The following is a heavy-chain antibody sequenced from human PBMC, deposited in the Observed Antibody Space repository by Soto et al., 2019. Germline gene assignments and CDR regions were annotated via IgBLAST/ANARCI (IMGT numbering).Heavy chain of an antibody. D-gene: IGHD3-3*02. CDR3: ARGAYGWLLMGIFGAFDI. CDR2: INAGNGNT. Sequence: QVQLVQSGAEEKKPGASVKVSCKASGYTFTSYAMHWVRQAPGQRLEWMGWINAGNGNTKYSQKFQGRVTITRDTSASTAYMELSSLRSEDTAVYYCARGAYGWLLMGIFGAFDIWGQGTMVTVSS. CDR1: GYTFTSYA. J-gene: IGHJ3*02. V-gene: IGHV1-3*05.